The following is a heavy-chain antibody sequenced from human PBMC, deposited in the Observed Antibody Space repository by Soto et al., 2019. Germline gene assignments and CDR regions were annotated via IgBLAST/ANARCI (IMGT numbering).Heavy chain of an antibody. CDR3: ARAEYSSSWYAPFDY. D-gene: IGHD6-13*01. J-gene: IGHJ4*02. Sequence: QVQLVQSGAEVKKPGTSMKVSCKASGGTFNSYTITWVRQAPGQGLEWMGGIIPIFGTANYAQRFQGRVTITADESTSTAYMELSSLRSEDTAVYYCARAEYSSSWYAPFDYWGQGTLVTVSS. V-gene: IGHV1-69*01. CDR1: GGTFNSYT. CDR2: IIPIFGTA.